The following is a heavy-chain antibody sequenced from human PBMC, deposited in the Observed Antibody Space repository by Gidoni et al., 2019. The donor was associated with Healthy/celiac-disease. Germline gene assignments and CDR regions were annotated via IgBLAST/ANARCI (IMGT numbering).Heavy chain of an antibody. D-gene: IGHD2-15*01. CDR2: INPNSGGT. J-gene: IGHJ5*02. V-gene: IGHV1-2*02. CDR1: GYTFTGYY. Sequence: QVQLVQSGAEVKKPGASVKVSCKASGYTFTGYYMHWVRQAPGQGLEWMGWINPNSGGTNYAQKFQGRVTMTRDTSISTAYMELSRLRSDDTAVYYCARVPIVVVVAATSWFDPWGQGTLVTVSS. CDR3: ARVPIVVVVAATSWFDP.